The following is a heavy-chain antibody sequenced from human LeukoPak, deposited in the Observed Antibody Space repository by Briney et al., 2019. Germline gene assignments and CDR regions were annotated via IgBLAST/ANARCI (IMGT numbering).Heavy chain of an antibody. D-gene: IGHD6-13*01. CDR2: IKQDGSEK. CDR3: VPRAAAKRSDH. J-gene: IGHJ4*02. Sequence: GGSLRLSCVASGFTFSSYWMSWVRQAPGKGLEWVANIKQDGSEKYYVDSVKGRFTISRDNAKNSLYLQMNSLRAEDTAVYYCVPRAAAKRSDHWGQGTLVTVSS. CDR1: GFTFSSYW. V-gene: IGHV3-7*01.